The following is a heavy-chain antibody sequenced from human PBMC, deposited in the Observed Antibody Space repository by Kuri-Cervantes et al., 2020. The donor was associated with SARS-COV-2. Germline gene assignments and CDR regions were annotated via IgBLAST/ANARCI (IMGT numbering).Heavy chain of an antibody. Sequence: ASVKVSCKVSGYTLTELSMHWVRQAPGKGLEWMGGFDPEDGETIYAQKFQGRVTMTEDTSTGTAYMELSSLRSEDTAVYYCATAYRGYHYWYFDLWGRGTLVTVSS. CDR1: GYTLTELS. J-gene: IGHJ2*01. V-gene: IGHV1-24*01. CDR2: FDPEDGET. D-gene: IGHD3-22*01. CDR3: ATAYRGYHYWYFDL.